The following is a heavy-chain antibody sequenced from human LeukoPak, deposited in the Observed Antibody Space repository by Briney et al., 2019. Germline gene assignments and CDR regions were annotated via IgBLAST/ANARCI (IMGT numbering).Heavy chain of an antibody. V-gene: IGHV4-39*01. D-gene: IGHD1-26*01. Sequence: SETLSLTCTVSGGSISSSSYYWGWIRQPPGKGLEWIGSIYYSGSTYYNPSLKSRVTISVDTSKNQFSLKLSSVTAADTAVYYCARHFIHSGTLLYYMDVWGKGTTVTISS. CDR3: ARHFIHSGTLLYYMDV. CDR2: IYYSGST. J-gene: IGHJ6*03. CDR1: GGSISSSSYY.